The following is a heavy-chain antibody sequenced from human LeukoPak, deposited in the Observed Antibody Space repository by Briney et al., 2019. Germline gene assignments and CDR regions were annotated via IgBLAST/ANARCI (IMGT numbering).Heavy chain of an antibody. CDR1: GGSISSYY. J-gene: IGHJ5*02. CDR2: IYTSGST. D-gene: IGHD3-22*01. CDR3: ARMVGYYDSSGPYGNSWFDP. V-gene: IGHV4-4*07. Sequence: ASETLSLTCTVSGGSISSYYWSWIRQPAGKGLEWIGRIYTSGSTNYNPSLKSRVTMSVDTSKNQFSLKLSSVTAADTAVYYCARMVGYYDSSGPYGNSWFDPWGQGTLVTVSS.